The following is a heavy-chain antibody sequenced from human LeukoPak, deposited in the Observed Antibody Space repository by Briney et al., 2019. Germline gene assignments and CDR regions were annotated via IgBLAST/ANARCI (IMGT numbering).Heavy chain of an antibody. J-gene: IGHJ6*03. V-gene: IGHV3-74*01. CDR3: ARDRGGTVMVYTRGKDDYYMDV. CDR2: INSDGSST. CDR1: GFTFSSYW. D-gene: IGHD2-8*01. Sequence: GGSLRLSCAASGFTFSSYWMHWVRQAPGKGLVWVSRINSDGSSTSYADSVKGRFTISRDNAKNSLYLQMNSLRAEDTAVYYCARDRGGTVMVYTRGKDDYYMDVWGKGTTVTVSS.